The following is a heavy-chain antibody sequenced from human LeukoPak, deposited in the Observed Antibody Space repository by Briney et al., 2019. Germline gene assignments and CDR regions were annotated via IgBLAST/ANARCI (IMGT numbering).Heavy chain of an antibody. CDR3: AKVGPYCTNGVCFFDY. V-gene: IGHV3-23*01. CDR2: ISSSGYTT. J-gene: IGHJ4*02. Sequence: GGSLRLSCVASGFAFSGFAMTWVRQAAGKGLEWVSTISSSGYTTYYADSVKGRFTISRDSSKNTVYLQMNSLRAEDTAIYYCAKVGPYCTNGVCFFDYWGQGTLVTVSS. D-gene: IGHD2-8*01. CDR1: GFAFSGFA.